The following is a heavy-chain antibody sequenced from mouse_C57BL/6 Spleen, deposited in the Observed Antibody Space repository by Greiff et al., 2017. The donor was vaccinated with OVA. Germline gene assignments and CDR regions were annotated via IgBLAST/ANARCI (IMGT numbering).Heavy chain of an antibody. CDR2: IRSKSNNYAT. CDR3: VRGSSYGAY. Sequence: EVQVVESGGGLVQPKGSLKLSCAASGFSFNTYAMNWVRQAPGKGLEWVARIRSKSNNYATYYADSVKDRFTISRDDSESMLYLQMNNLKTEDTAMYYCVRGSSYGAYWGQGTLVTVSA. J-gene: IGHJ3*01. CDR1: GFSFNTYA. D-gene: IGHD1-1*01. V-gene: IGHV10-1*01.